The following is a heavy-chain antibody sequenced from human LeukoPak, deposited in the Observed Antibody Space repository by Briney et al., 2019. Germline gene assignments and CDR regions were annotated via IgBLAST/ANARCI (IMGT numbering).Heavy chain of an antibody. CDR1: GFTFGTYT. V-gene: IGHV3-21*01. J-gene: IGHJ4*02. Sequence: GGSLRLSCAASGFTFGTYTMNWVRQAPGKGLEWVSSISISITYRYYADSVKGRFTMSRDNAKNSLFLQMNSLRAEDTAVYYCARDQPDTAFDYWGQGTLVTVSS. CDR2: ISISITYR. D-gene: IGHD5-18*01. CDR3: ARDQPDTAFDY.